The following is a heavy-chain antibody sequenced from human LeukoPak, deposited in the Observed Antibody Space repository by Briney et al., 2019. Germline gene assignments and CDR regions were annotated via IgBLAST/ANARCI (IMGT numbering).Heavy chain of an antibody. CDR1: GFTFSSYE. D-gene: IGHD3-22*01. CDR2: ISRSSSTI. CDR3: ARVGRGYYDSSGFSDAFDI. V-gene: IGHV3-48*02. J-gene: IGHJ3*02. Sequence: PGGSLRLSCAASGFTFSSYEMNWVRQAPGKGLEWVSYISRSSSTIYYADSVKGRFTISRDNAKNSLYLQMNSLRDEDTAVYYCARVGRGYYDSSGFSDAFDIWGQGTMVTVSS.